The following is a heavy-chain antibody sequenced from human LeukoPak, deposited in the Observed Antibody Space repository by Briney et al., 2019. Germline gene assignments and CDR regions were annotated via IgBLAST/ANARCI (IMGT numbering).Heavy chain of an antibody. CDR1: GGSISGYY. D-gene: IGHD5-24*01. V-gene: IGHV4-59*01. J-gene: IGHJ5*02. Sequence: SETLSLTCTVSGGSISGYYWSWIRQPPGKGLEWIGYIYYSGSTNYNPSLKSRVTISVDTSKNQFSLKLSSVTAADTAVYYCARDRGLDGYFDPWGQGTLVTVSS. CDR2: IYYSGST. CDR3: ARDRGLDGYFDP.